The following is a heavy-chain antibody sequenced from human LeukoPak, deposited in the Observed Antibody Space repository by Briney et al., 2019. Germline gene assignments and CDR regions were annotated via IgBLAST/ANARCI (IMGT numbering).Heavy chain of an antibody. CDR1: GGSFSGYY. Sequence: NPSETLSLTCAVYGGSFSGYYWSWIRQPPGKGLEWIGEINHSGSTYYNPSLKSRVTISVDTSKNQFSLKLSSVTAADTAVYYCARETHGDYSQVYWGQGTLVTVSS. CDR3: ARETHGDYSQVY. J-gene: IGHJ4*02. D-gene: IGHD4-17*01. V-gene: IGHV4-34*01. CDR2: INHSGST.